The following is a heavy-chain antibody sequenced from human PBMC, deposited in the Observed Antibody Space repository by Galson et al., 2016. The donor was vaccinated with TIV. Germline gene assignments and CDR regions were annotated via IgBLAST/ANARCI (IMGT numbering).Heavy chain of an antibody. D-gene: IGHD3-10*02. V-gene: IGHV2-5*02. CDR1: GFSLTTSGVG. J-gene: IGHJ6*02. CDR3: THLPNMFYYGMDV. CDR2: IYWDDDK. Sequence: PALVKPTQTLTLTCTFSGFSLTTSGVGVGWIRQPPGEALEWLALIYWDDDKRYSPSLRSRLAISKDTSKNQVVLIMTNMDPVDTATYYCTHLPNMFYYGMDVWGQGTTVIVSS.